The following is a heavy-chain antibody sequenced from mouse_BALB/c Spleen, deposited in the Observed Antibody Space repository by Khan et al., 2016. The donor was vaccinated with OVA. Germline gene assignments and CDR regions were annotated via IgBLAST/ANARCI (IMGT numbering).Heavy chain of an antibody. CDR1: GFTFSNYA. Sequence: EVQGVESGGGLVKPGGSLKLSCAASGFTFSNYAMSWVRQSPEKRLEWVASISSGDSTYYPDSVKGRFTITRDNARTILYLQMSSLRSEDTAMYFCARDYWFAYWGQGTLVTVSA. CDR2: ISSGDST. J-gene: IGHJ3*01. V-gene: IGHV5-6-5*01. CDR3: ARDYWFAY.